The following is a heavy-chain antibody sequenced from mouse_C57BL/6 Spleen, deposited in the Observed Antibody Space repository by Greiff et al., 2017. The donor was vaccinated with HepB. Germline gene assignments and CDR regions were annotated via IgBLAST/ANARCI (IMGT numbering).Heavy chain of an antibody. D-gene: IGHD2-14*01. Sequence: VQLQQSGAELVKPGASVKISCKASGYAFSSYWMNWVKQRPGKGLERIGQIYPGDGDTNYNGKFKGKATLTADKSSSPAYMQRSSLTSEDSAVYFCARWYRDWYCDVWGTGTTVTVAS. CDR2: IYPGDGDT. CDR1: GYAFSSYW. CDR3: ARWYRDWYCDV. V-gene: IGHV1-80*01. J-gene: IGHJ1*03.